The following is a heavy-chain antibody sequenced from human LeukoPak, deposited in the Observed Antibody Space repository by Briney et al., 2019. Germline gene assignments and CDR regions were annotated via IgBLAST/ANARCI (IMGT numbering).Heavy chain of an antibody. D-gene: IGHD3-10*02. CDR3: AGAGVECSGVFDY. V-gene: IGHV4-34*01. CDR2: INHSGST. J-gene: IGHJ4*02. Sequence: SETLSLTCAVYGGSFSGYYWSWIRQPPGKGLEWIGEINHSGSTNYNPSPKSRVTISVDTSKKPFSLNQSSVTAADTPVYYSAGAGVECSGVFDYWVQGSLVTVSS. CDR1: GGSFSGYY.